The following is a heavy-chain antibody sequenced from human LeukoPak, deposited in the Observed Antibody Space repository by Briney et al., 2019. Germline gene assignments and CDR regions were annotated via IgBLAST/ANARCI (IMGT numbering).Heavy chain of an antibody. CDR3: ASSMDSSGYYPASIDY. V-gene: IGHV4-30-4*08. CDR1: GASISSSDYD. CDR2: IYYSGST. D-gene: IGHD3-22*01. J-gene: IGHJ4*02. Sequence: PSQTLSLTCTVSGASISSSDYDWCWIRQPPWKGLDCSAYIYYSGSTYYNPSLKGRVTISVDTSKNQFSLKLSSVTAADTAVYYCASSMDSSGYYPASIDYWGQGTLVTVSS.